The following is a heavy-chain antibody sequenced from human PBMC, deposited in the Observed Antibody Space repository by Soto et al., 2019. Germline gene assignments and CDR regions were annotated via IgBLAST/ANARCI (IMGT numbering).Heavy chain of an antibody. Sequence: QITLKESGPTLVKPTQTLTLTCTFSGFSLSTSGVGVGWIRQPPGKALEWLALIYWDDDKRYSPSLKSRLTIPKDTSKDQVVLTMTNMVPVDPATYYCSHWSLANWFAPWGQGTLVTVSS. CDR2: IYWDDDK. V-gene: IGHV2-5*02. J-gene: IGHJ5*02. CDR1: GFSLSTSGVG. D-gene: IGHD3-16*02. CDR3: SHWSLANWFAP.